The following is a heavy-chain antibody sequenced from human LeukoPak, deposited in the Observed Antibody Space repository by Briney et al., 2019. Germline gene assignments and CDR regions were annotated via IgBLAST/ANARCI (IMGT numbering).Heavy chain of an antibody. V-gene: IGHV4-4*07. J-gene: IGHJ4*02. Sequence: TSETLSLTCTVSDVSISNYYWTRIRQPAGKGLEWIGRLYIGRETDYNPSLKSRVTMSVDTSNSQFSLRLTSVTAADTATYYCARESRVLIGDGYYLDSWGPGTLITVSS. CDR3: ARESRVLIGDGYYLDS. CDR2: LYIGRET. D-gene: IGHD3-3*01. CDR1: DVSISNYY.